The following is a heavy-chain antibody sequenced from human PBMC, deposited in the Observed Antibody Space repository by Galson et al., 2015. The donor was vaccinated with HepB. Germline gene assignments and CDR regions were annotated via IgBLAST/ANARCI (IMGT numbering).Heavy chain of an antibody. CDR2: ISGSGGST. CDR1: GFTFSSYA. CDR3: AKVFCSSTSCYTADYYYYYYMDV. D-gene: IGHD2-2*02. Sequence: SLRLSCAASGFTFSSYAMSWVRQAPGKGLEWVSAISGSGGSTYYADSVKGRFTISRDNSKNTLYLQMNSLRAEDTAVYYCAKVFCSSTSCYTADYYYYYYMDVWGKGTTVTVSS. V-gene: IGHV3-23*01. J-gene: IGHJ6*03.